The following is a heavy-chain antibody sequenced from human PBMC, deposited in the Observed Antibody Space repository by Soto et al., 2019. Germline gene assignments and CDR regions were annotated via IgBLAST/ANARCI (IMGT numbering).Heavy chain of an antibody. J-gene: IGHJ5*02. CDR2: IWYDGSNK. CDR1: GFTFSSYG. CDR3: ARANRGYSGCDFGPQGCWFDP. Sequence: QVQLVESGGGVVQPGRSLRLSCAASGFTFSSYGMHWVRQAPGKGLEWVAVIWYDGSNKYYADSVKGRFTISRDNSKNALYLHMTSRRAEDTAVSYCARANRGYSGCDFGPQGCWFDPWGQGTLVTVSS. V-gene: IGHV3-33*01. D-gene: IGHD5-12*01.